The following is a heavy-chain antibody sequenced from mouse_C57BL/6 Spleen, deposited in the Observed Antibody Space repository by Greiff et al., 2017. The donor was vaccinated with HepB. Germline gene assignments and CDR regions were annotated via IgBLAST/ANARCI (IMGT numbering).Heavy chain of an antibody. Sequence: QVQLQQPGAELVKPGASVKLSCKASGYTFTSYWMHWVKQRPGQGLEWIGMIHPNSGSTNYNEKFKSKATLTVDKSSSTAYMQLSSLTSEDSAVYYCARVDWDGGFDYWGQGTTLTVSS. J-gene: IGHJ2*01. D-gene: IGHD4-1*01. CDR3: ARVDWDGGFDY. CDR2: IHPNSGST. V-gene: IGHV1-64*01. CDR1: GYTFTSYW.